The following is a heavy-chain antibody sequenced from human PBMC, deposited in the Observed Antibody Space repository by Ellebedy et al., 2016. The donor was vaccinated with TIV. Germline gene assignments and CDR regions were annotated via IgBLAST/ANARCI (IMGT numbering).Heavy chain of an antibody. CDR3: ASAARGSGAYESF. D-gene: IGHD5-12*01. CDR2: INQGGSET. V-gene: IGHV3-7*01. J-gene: IGHJ4*02. Sequence: PGGSLRLSCAASGFTFSRFWMAWVRQAPGKGLEWVATINQGGSETYYVDSVKGRFTISRDNSKNSLYLQMNSLRADDTVLYYCASAARGSGAYESFWGQGTLVTVSS. CDR1: GFTFSRFW.